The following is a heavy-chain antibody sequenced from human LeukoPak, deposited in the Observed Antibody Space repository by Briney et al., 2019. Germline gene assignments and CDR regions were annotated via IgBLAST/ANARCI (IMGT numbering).Heavy chain of an antibody. D-gene: IGHD3-10*01. V-gene: IGHV3-30*18. CDR2: ISYDGSNK. CDR1: GFTFSSYG. CDR3: AKDRGWVD. Sequence: PGRSLRLSCAASGFTFSSYGMHWVRQAPGKGLEWVAVISYDGSNKYYADSVKGRFTISRDNSKNTLYLQMNSLRAEDTAVYYCAKDRGWVDWGQGTLVTVSS. J-gene: IGHJ4*02.